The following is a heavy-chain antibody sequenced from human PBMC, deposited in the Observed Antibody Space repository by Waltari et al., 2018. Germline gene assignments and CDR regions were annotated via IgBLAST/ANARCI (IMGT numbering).Heavy chain of an antibody. D-gene: IGHD6-6*01. Sequence: QVQLHQWGAGLLKPSETLSLTCAVYGGSFSGYYWSWIRQPPGKGLEWIGEINHSGSTNYNPSLKSRVTISVATSKNQFSLKRSSVTAADTAVYYCARGRRTKYSSSSGGRYYYYMDVWGKGTTVTVSS. CDR2: INHSGST. CDR1: GGSFSGYY. CDR3: ARGRRTKYSSSSGGRYYYYMDV. J-gene: IGHJ6*03. V-gene: IGHV4-34*01.